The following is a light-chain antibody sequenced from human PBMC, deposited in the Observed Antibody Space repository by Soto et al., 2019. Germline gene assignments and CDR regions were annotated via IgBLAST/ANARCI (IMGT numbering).Light chain of an antibody. Sequence: DIQMTQSPSSLSASVGDRVTITCRARQTINTYLNWYQQTPGTAPKLLIYDASSLQSGVPSRFRGSGSGTDFTLTITSLQPEDFATYYCQQSYTTPLTFCGGTKVEVK. CDR2: DAS. J-gene: IGKJ4*01. CDR3: QQSYTTPLT. CDR1: QTINTY. V-gene: IGKV1-39*01.